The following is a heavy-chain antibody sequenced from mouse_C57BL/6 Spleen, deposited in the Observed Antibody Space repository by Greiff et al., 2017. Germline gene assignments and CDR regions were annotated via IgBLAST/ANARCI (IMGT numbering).Heavy chain of an antibody. Sequence: QVQLKQSGPGLVQPSQSLSITCTVSGFSLTSYGVHWVRQSPGKGLEWLGVIWSGGSTDYNAAFISRLSISKDNSKSQVFVKMNSLQADDTAIEYGARNHSNDGYFDVWGTGTTVTVSS. CDR2: IWSGGST. J-gene: IGHJ1*03. CDR3: ARNHSNDGYFDV. V-gene: IGHV2-2*01. D-gene: IGHD2-12*01. CDR1: GFSLTSYG.